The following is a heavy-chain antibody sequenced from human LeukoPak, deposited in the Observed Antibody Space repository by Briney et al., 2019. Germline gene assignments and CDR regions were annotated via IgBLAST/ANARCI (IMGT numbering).Heavy chain of an antibody. CDR3: ARSIPYSTTWYGRSDY. V-gene: IGHV3-7*03. CDR1: GFTFSSYA. Sequence: GGSLRLSCAASGFTFSSYAMHWVRQAPGKGLEWVANIKPDGTTKFYVDSVKGRFTISRDNALNSLYLQMNSLRAEDTAIYYCARSIPYSTTWYGRSDYWGQGTLVTVSS. J-gene: IGHJ4*02. CDR2: IKPDGTTK. D-gene: IGHD6-13*01.